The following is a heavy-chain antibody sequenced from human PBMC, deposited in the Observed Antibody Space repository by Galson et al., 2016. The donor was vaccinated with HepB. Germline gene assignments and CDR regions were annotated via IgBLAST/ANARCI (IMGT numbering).Heavy chain of an antibody. D-gene: IGHD6-19*01. CDR3: ATDLTPPGSGGGFLDP. CDR1: GHIRTKLS. J-gene: IGHJ5*02. Sequence: SVKVSCKVSGHIRTKLSMHWVRQAPGKGLEWMGGFDPEDGETISAQKFQGRLTMTEDTSTDTFYMELRSLTSEDTAMYYCATDLTPPGSGGGFLDPWGQGTLVTVSS. CDR2: FDPEDGET. V-gene: IGHV1-24*01.